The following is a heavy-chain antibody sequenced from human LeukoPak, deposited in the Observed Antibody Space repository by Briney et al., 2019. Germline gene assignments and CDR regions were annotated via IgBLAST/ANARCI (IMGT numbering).Heavy chain of an antibody. J-gene: IGHJ4*02. CDR3: ARAPSNAHFDY. Sequence: TGGSLRLSCAASGFTVRNNYMSWVRQAPGKGLEWVSLIYSGGSTYYADSVKGRFTISRDNSNNTVYLQMNSLRAEDTAVYYCARAPSNAHFDYWGQGTLVTVSS. CDR2: IYSGGST. CDR1: GFTVRNNY. D-gene: IGHD3-3*02. V-gene: IGHV3-66*01.